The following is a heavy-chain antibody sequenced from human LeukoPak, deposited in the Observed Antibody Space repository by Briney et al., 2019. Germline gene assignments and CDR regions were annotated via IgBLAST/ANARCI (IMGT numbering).Heavy chain of an antibody. CDR2: IIPILGIA. J-gene: IGHJ6*02. V-gene: IGHV1-69*04. D-gene: IGHD6-13*01. Sequence: SVKVSCKASGGTFSSYAISWVRQAPGQGLEWRGRIIPILGIANYAQKFQGRVTITADKSTSTAYMELSSLRSEDTAVYYCARDSYSTSYYYGMDVWGQGTTVTVSS. CDR1: GGTFSSYA. CDR3: ARDSYSTSYYYGMDV.